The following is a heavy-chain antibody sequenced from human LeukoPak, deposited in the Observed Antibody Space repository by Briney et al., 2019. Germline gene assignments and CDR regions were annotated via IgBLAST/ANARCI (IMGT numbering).Heavy chain of an antibody. CDR3: AKASSEVGYYSVGGNYYYYY. D-gene: IGHD3-22*01. V-gene: IGHV3-23*01. Sequence: GGSLRLSCAASGFTFSNYAMSWVRQAPGKGLEYVSAISGSGGSTYFADSVKGRFTISRDNSKNTLYLQMNSLRSEDTAVYYCAKASSEVGYYSVGGNYYYYYWGQGTLVTVSS. CDR2: ISGSGGST. J-gene: IGHJ4*02. CDR1: GFTFSNYA.